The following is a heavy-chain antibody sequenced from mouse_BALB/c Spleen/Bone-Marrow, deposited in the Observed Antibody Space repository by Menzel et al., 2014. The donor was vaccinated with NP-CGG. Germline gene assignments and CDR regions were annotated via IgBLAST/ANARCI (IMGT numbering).Heavy chain of an antibody. V-gene: IGHV1-9*01. CDR3: AREDGLWYFDV. D-gene: IGHD1-1*01. Sequence: VKLQESGAELMKPGASVEISCKATGYTFSSYWIEWVKQRPGHGLEWIGEILPGSGSTNYNEKFKGKATFTADTSSNTAYMQLSSLTSEDSAVYYCAREDGLWYFDVWGAGTTVTVSS. J-gene: IGHJ1*01. CDR1: GYTFSSYW. CDR2: ILPGSGST.